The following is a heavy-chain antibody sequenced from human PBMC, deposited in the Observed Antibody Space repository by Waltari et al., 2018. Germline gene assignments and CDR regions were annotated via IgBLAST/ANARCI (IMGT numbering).Heavy chain of an antibody. CDR2: VYHSGKT. CDR1: GDSIIGNYW. CDR3: AGDRAIGLFFDY. J-gene: IGHJ4*02. D-gene: IGHD2-2*01. Sequence: QVQLQESGHGLVKPSGTLSLTCAVSGDSIIGNYWWSWVRQSPEKGLEWIGQVYHSGKTHYNPSLQSRVTISVDKPKNQFSLNLNSVTAADTAVYYCAGDRAIGLFFDYWGRGTLVTVSS. V-gene: IGHV4-4*02.